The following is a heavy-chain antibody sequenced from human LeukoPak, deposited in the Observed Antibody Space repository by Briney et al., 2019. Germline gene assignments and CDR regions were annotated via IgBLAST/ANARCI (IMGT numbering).Heavy chain of an antibody. D-gene: IGHD2-2*02. J-gene: IGHJ4*02. V-gene: IGHV1-69*13. Sequence: ASVKVSCKASGGTFSSYAISWVRQAPGQGLEWMGGIIPIFGTANCAQKFQGRVTITADESTSTAYMELSSLRSEDTAVYYCARRPRYCSSTSCYTFDYWGQGTPVTVFS. CDR3: ARRPRYCSSTSCYTFDY. CDR1: GGTFSSYA. CDR2: IIPIFGTA.